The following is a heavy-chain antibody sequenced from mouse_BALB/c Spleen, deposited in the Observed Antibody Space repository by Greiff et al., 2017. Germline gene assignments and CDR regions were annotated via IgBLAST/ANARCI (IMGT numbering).Heavy chain of an antibody. J-gene: IGHJ4*01. V-gene: IGHV5-17*02. CDR2: ISSGSSTI. CDR1: GFTFSSFG. Sequence: DVQLVESGGGLVQPGGSRKLSCAASGFTFSSFGMHWVRQAPEKGLEWVAYISSGSSTIYYADTVKGRFTISRDNPKNTLFLQMTSLRSEDTAMYYCASRSTMITTGAMDYWGQGTSVTVSS. CDR3: ASRSTMITTGAMDY. D-gene: IGHD2-4*01.